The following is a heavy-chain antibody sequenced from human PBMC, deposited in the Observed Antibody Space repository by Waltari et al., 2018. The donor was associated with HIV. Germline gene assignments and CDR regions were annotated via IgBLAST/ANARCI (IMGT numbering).Heavy chain of an antibody. CDR3: AVRRTMVRAVIRYYFCMVV. Sequence: VQQVQSGAEVKKPGESLKIACKGTGYSITRYGIGWVRQMPGKGRAWMGFIHPSYSDTRYSPSFQGQVNLPSYQPITTAYLPWSSLKASVTAMYYFAVRRTMVRAVIRYYFCMVVWGQGTTVSFSS. D-gene: IGHD3-10*01. V-gene: IGHV5-51*04. CDR2: IHPSYSDT. J-gene: IGHJ6*02. CDR1: GYSITRYG.